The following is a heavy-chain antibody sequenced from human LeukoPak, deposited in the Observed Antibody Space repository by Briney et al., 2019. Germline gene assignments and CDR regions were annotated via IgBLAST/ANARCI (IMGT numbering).Heavy chain of an antibody. D-gene: IGHD3-3*02. Sequence: PGGSLRLSCAASGFTFSIYSMNWVRQAPGKGLEWVSSISSSSTYIYYADSVNGRFTISRDNAKNSLYLQMNSLRAEDTAAHYCARGDILPHWGQGTLVTVYS. CDR1: GFTFSIYS. V-gene: IGHV3-21*01. CDR2: ISSSSTYI. J-gene: IGHJ4*02. CDR3: ARGDILPH.